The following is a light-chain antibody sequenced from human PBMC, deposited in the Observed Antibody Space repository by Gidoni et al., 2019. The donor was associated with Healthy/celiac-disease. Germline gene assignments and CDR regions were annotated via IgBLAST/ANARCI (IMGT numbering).Light chain of an antibody. CDR3: QQLNSYPRT. V-gene: IGKV1-9*01. J-gene: IGKJ1*01. CDR2: AAS. CDR1: QGISSY. Sequence: DIQLTQSPSFLSASVGDRVTITRRASQGISSYLAWYQQKPGKAPKLLIYAASTLQSGVPSRFNGSGSGTEFTLTISSLQPEDFATYYCQQLNSYPRTFGQGTKVEIK.